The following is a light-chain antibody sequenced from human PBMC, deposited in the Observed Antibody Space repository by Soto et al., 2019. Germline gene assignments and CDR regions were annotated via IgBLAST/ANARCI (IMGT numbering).Light chain of an antibody. Sequence: QSALTQPASVSGSPGQSITISCTGTSSDVGGYDYVSWYQQHPDKAPKLIIFAVRNRPSGVSSRFSGSKSGNTASLTISGLQTEDEADYYCSSYTRSGPVFGGGTKLTVL. CDR2: AVR. CDR3: SSYTRSGPV. J-gene: IGLJ2*01. V-gene: IGLV2-14*01. CDR1: SSDVGGYDY.